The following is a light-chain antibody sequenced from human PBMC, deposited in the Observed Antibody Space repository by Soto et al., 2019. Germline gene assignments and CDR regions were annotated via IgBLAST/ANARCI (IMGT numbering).Light chain of an antibody. CDR3: QSYDSSNHGV. J-gene: IGLJ3*02. CDR2: EDN. V-gene: IGLV6-57*01. Sequence: NFMLTQPHSVSESPGKTVTISCTRSSGGIASNYVQWYQQRPGSSPTTVIYEDNQRPSEVPDRFSGSIDSSSNSASLTISGLKTEDEADYYCQSYDSSNHGVFGGGTKVTVL. CDR1: SGGIASNY.